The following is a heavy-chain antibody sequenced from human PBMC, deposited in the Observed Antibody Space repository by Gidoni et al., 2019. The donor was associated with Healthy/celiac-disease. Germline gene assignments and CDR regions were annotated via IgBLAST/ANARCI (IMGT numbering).Heavy chain of an antibody. CDR2: IWYDGSNK. CDR3: ARDRPGVGNYGDYSRLKAEHLSGQTRKGYYYYGMDV. Sequence: QLVESGGGVVQPGRSLRLSCAASGFTFSSHGMHWVRQAPGKGLEWVAVIWYDGSNKYYADSVKGRFTISRDNSKNTLYLQMNSLRAEDTAVYYCARDRPGVGNYGDYSRLKAEHLSGQTRKGYYYYGMDVWGQGTTVTVSS. V-gene: IGHV3-33*01. J-gene: IGHJ6*02. D-gene: IGHD4-17*01. CDR1: GFTFSSHG.